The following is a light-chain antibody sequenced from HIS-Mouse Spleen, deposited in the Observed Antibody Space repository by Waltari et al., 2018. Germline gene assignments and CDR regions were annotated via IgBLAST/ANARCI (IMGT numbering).Light chain of an antibody. CDR3: TQALQTPFT. V-gene: IGKV2-28*01. CDR1: QSLLHSNGYNY. Sequence: DIVMTQSPLSLPVTPGEPASISCRSSQSLLHSNGYNYLDWYLQKPGQSPQLLIYLGSTLASGVPDRFSCSGSGIDFTLKISRVEAEDFWVYYCTQALQTPFTFGRGTKVDIK. CDR2: LGS. J-gene: IGKJ3*01.